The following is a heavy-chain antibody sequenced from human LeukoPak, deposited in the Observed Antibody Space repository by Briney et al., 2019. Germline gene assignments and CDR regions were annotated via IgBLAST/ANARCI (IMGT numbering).Heavy chain of an antibody. Sequence: SETLSLTCTVSGGSISSYYWSWIRQPPGKGLEWIGYIYYSGSTNYNPSLRSRVTISVDTSKNQFSLKLSSVTAADTAVYYCASYKRNAFDIWGQGTMVTVSS. D-gene: IGHD1-1*01. V-gene: IGHV4-59*01. J-gene: IGHJ3*02. CDR3: ASYKRNAFDI. CDR2: IYYSGST. CDR1: GGSISSYY.